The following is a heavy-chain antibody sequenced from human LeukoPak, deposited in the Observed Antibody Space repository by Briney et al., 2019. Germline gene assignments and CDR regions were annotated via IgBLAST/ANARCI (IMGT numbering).Heavy chain of an antibody. J-gene: IGHJ4*02. D-gene: IGHD4-11*01. CDR3: ARHGSQETTVTTIDY. CDR2: IYPGDSDT. Sequence: GESLKISCKGFGYSFTSYWIGWVRQMPGKGLEWMGIIYPGDSDTSQGQVTISADKSVSTAYLQWSSLKASDTAMYYCARHGSQETTVTTIDYWGQGTLVTVSS. CDR1: GYSFTSYW. V-gene: IGHV5-51*01.